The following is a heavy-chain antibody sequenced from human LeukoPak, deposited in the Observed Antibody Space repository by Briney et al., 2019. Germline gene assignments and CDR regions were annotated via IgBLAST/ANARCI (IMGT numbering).Heavy chain of an antibody. CDR2: IYPYRGWT. V-gene: IGHV1-2*02. Sequence: SVTVSRKASRYTLTEYYIHWVGQAPAQGLEWVGLIYPYRGWTNYVQKFLGRVTMTRDTSISTAYMEMSRLRSDDTAVYYCARDRYSSSWYQRRPYDFDYWGQGTLVTVSS. J-gene: IGHJ4*02. D-gene: IGHD6-13*01. CDR1: RYTLTEYY. CDR3: ARDRYSSSWYQRRPYDFDY.